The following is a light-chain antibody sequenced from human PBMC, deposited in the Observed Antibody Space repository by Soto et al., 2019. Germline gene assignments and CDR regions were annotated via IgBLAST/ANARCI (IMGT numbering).Light chain of an antibody. CDR2: EVS. V-gene: IGLV2-14*01. J-gene: IGLJ3*02. CDR3: TSYTRSSTRV. Sequence: QSALTQPASVSGSPGQSITISCTXTSXDVGGYNYVSWYQQHPGKAPKLMIYEVSNRPSGVSNRFSGSKSGNTASLTISGLQAEDEADYYCTSYTRSSTRVFGGGTKLTVL. CDR1: SXDVGGYNY.